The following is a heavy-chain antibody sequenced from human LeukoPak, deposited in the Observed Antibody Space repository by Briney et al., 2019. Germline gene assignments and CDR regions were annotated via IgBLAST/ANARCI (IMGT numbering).Heavy chain of an antibody. J-gene: IGHJ4*02. CDR3: AKDRLGAAAAVFDY. CDR1: GFTFSTYA. D-gene: IGHD6-13*01. V-gene: IGHV3-23*01. Sequence: GGSLRLSCAASGFTFSTYAMSWVRQAPGKGLEWVSGISGGANSAYYAGSAKGRFTISRDNSKNTLYLQMNSLRADDTAICYCAKDRLGAAAAVFDYWGQGTLVTVSS. CDR2: ISGGANSA.